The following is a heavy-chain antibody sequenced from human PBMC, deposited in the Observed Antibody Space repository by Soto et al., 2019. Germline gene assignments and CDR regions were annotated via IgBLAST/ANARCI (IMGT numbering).Heavy chain of an antibody. J-gene: IGHJ4*02. V-gene: IGHV4-30-4*01. CDR1: GGSISSGDYY. Sequence: QVQLQESGPGLVKPSQTLSLTCTVSGGSISSGDYYWSWIRQPPGKGLEWIGYIYYSGSTYYNPSLKSRVTISVDTSKNQFALKLSSVTAAATAVYYCAREGGIVGATTVDYWGQGTLVTVSS. CDR2: IYYSGST. CDR3: AREGGIVGATTVDY. D-gene: IGHD1-26*01.